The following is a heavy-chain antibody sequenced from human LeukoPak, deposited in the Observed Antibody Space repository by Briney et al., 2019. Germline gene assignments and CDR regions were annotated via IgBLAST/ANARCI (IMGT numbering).Heavy chain of an antibody. CDR1: GFTFSSYS. D-gene: IGHD1-14*01. CDR3: ARDPEAFDY. CDR2: ISSSSSTI. V-gene: IGHV3-48*01. Sequence: GGSLRLSCAASGFTFSSYSMNWVRQAPGKGLEWVSYISSSSSTIYYADSVKGRFTISRDNAKNSLYLQMNSLRAEDTAVYYCARDPEAFDYWGQGTLVTVSS. J-gene: IGHJ4*02.